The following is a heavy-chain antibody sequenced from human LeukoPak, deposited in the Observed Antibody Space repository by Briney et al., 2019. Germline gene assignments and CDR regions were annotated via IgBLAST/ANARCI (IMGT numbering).Heavy chain of an antibody. V-gene: IGHV1-69*04. Sequence: EASVKVSCKASGGTFSSYTITWVRQAPGQGLEWMGRIIPILGVANYAQKFQGRVTITADKSTTTDYMELSSLRSDDTAVYYCARDSGDGYIYWGQGTLVTVSS. J-gene: IGHJ4*02. CDR1: GGTFSSYT. CDR2: IIPILGVA. D-gene: IGHD5-24*01. CDR3: ARDSGDGYIY.